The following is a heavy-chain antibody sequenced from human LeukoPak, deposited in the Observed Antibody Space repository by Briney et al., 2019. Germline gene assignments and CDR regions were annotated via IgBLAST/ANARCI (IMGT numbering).Heavy chain of an antibody. V-gene: IGHV1-3*01. Sequence: GASVKVSCKASGYTFTSYAMHWVRQAPGQRLEWMGWINAGNGNTKYSQKFQGRVTITRDTSASTAYMELSSLRSEDTAVYYCARDSLWQPYYFDYWGQGTLVTVSS. CDR2: INAGNGNT. D-gene: IGHD3-10*01. J-gene: IGHJ4*02. CDR3: ARDSLWQPYYFDY. CDR1: GYTFTSYA.